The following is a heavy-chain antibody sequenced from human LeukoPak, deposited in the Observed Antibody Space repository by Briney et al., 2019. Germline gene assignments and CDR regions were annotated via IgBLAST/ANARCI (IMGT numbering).Heavy chain of an antibody. V-gene: IGHV4-4*07. CDR3: ARHGVGLRYFDWYYFDY. CDR2: IYTSGST. Sequence: SETLSLTCTVSGGSISSYYWSWIRQPAGKGLEWIGRIYTSGSTNYNPSLKSRVTMSVDTSKNQFSLKLSSVTAADTAVYYCARHGVGLRYFDWYYFDYWGQGTLVTVSS. CDR1: GGSISSYY. D-gene: IGHD3-9*01. J-gene: IGHJ4*02.